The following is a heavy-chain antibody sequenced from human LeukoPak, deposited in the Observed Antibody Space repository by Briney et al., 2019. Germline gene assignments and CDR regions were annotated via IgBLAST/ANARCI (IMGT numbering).Heavy chain of an antibody. V-gene: IGHV3-7*01. J-gene: IGHJ4*02. CDR2: IKQDGSEK. Sequence: GALRLSCAASGFTFSSYWMSWVRQAPGKGLEWVANIKQDGSEKYYVDSVKGRFTISRDNAKNSLYLQMNSLRAEDTAVYYCARAGGYCSSTSCHMYYFDYWGQGTLVTVSS. CDR3: ARAGGYCSSTSCHMYYFDY. CDR1: GFTFSSYW. D-gene: IGHD2-2*02.